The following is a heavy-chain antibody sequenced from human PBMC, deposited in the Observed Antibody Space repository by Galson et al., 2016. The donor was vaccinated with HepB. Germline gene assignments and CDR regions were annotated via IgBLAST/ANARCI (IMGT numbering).Heavy chain of an antibody. CDR1: GFTFSSYS. D-gene: IGHD1-26*01. CDR3: ARVRVGATFMDAFDI. Sequence: SLRLSCAASGFTFSSYSMTWVRQAPGKGLEWVSSISSGSSYIYYADTVKGRFTISRDNAKNSLYLQMNSLRAEDTAVYYCARVRVGATFMDAFDIWGQVTMVTVSS. J-gene: IGHJ3*02. V-gene: IGHV3-21*01. CDR2: ISSGSSYI.